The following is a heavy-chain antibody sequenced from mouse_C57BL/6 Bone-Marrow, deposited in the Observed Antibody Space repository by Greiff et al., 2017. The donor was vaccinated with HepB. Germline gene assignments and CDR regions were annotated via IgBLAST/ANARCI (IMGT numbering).Heavy chain of an antibody. V-gene: IGHV5-16*01. Sequence: EVQLVESEGGLVQPGSSMKLSCTASGFTFSDYYMAWVRQVPEKGLEWVANINYDGSSTYYLDSLKSRFIISRDNAKNILYLQMSSLKSEDTATYYCARDLYYYGSSYGYWYFDVWGTGTTVTVSS. D-gene: IGHD1-1*01. CDR3: ARDLYYYGSSYGYWYFDV. CDR2: INYDGSST. CDR1: GFTFSDYY. J-gene: IGHJ1*03.